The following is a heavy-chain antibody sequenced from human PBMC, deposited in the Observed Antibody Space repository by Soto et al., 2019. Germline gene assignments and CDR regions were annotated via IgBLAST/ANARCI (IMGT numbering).Heavy chain of an antibody. CDR1: GFTFSSYG. J-gene: IGHJ6*01. V-gene: IGHV3-30*18. CDR2: ISYDGSNK. Sequence: QVQLVESGGGVVQPGRSLRLSCAASGFTFSSYGMHWVRQAPGKGLEWVAVISYDGSNKYYADSVKGRFTISRDNSKNTLYLQMNSLRAEDTAVYYCAKDRGEAYCGADCYTHPSYGMDVW. CDR3: AKDRGEAYCGADCYTHPSYGMDV. D-gene: IGHD2-21*02.